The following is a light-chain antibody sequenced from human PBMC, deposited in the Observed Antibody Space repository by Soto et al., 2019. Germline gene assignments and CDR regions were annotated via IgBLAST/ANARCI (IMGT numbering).Light chain of an antibody. CDR3: GAWDDSLNGVI. J-gene: IGLJ2*01. V-gene: IGLV1-44*01. CDR1: SSNIGDNA. Sequence: QSVVTQPPSASGTPGQRVTISCSGTSSNIGDNAVNWYQQLPGTAPKLLIYTNNRRPSGVPDRFSGSKSSTSASLAISGLQSEDEGDYYCGAWDDSLNGVIFGGGTKLTVL. CDR2: TNN.